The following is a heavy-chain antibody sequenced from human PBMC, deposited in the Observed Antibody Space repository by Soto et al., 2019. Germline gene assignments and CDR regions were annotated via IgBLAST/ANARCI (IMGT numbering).Heavy chain of an antibody. V-gene: IGHV3-48*01. D-gene: IGHD4-17*01. CDR2: ISRNNVTV. J-gene: IGHJ4*02. CDR3: AREDFGDYVSDY. Sequence: GGSLRLSCVGSGFTFSSYGMNWFRQAPGKGLEWVSNISRNNVTVYYADFVQGRSTISRDNAKNSLYLQMNSLRAEDTAVYYCAREDFGDYVSDYWGKGTLVTVSS. CDR1: GFTFSSYG.